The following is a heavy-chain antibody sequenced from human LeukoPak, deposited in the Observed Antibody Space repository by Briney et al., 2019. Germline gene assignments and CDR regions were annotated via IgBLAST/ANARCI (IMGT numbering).Heavy chain of an antibody. CDR1: GGSINSGGYF. Sequence: SETLSLTCTVSGGSINSGGYFWNWIRQHPGRGLEWIGSIYYTESTSYYPSLKSRLTISIATSKNQFSLRLNSVIAADTAVYYCARERFAGGYRYLDYWGQGTLVTVSS. D-gene: IGHD2-8*02. CDR3: ARERFAGGYRYLDY. J-gene: IGHJ4*02. CDR2: IYYTEST. V-gene: IGHV4-31*03.